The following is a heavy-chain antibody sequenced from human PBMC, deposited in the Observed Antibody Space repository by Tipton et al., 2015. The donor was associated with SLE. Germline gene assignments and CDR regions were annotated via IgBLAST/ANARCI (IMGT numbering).Heavy chain of an antibody. J-gene: IGHJ4*02. CDR1: GFTFSSYS. V-gene: IGHV3-21*01. Sequence: SLRLSCVGAGFTFSSYSMIWVRQAPGKGLEWVAFISSRSRFRYYADSVEGRFTISRDSAKNSLYLQMDSLRVEDTALYYCARVDPYYFDYWGQGSLATVSS. CDR3: ARVDPYYFDY. CDR2: ISSRSRFR.